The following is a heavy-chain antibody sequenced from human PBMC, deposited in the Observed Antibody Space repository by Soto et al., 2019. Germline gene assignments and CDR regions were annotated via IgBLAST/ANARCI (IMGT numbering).Heavy chain of an antibody. Sequence: QVQLVESGGGVVQPGRSLRLSCAASGFSFSRFPIHWVRQAPGKGLEWVADISYNGINTYYTDSVKGRFTISRDNAKNTLYLQMNSLRLEDTAVYYCAFSSTNTVSFDYWGQGTLVTVSS. CDR3: AFSSTNTVSFDY. J-gene: IGHJ4*02. CDR1: GFSFSRFP. D-gene: IGHD2-2*01. CDR2: ISYNGINT. V-gene: IGHV3-30-3*01.